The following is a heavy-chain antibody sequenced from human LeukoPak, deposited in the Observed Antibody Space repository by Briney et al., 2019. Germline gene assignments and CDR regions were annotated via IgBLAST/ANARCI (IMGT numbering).Heavy chain of an antibody. D-gene: IGHD3-10*01. CDR3: ARDRAPPTGWYFDL. CDR1: GFTFSSYG. J-gene: IGHJ2*01. V-gene: IGHV3-30*03. CDR2: ISYDGSNK. Sequence: GRSLRLSCAASGFTFSSYGMHWVRQAPGKGLEWVAVISYDGSNKYYADSVKGRFTISRDNSKNTLYLQMNSLRAEDTAVYYCARDRAPPTGWYFDLWGRGTLVTVSS.